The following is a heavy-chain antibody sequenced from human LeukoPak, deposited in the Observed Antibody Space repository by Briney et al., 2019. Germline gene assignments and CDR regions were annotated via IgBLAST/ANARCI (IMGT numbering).Heavy chain of an antibody. CDR3: ASKSTDHGELRFDY. Sequence: SETLSLTCTLSGDSTNTYFWSWIRQSPGKGLEWIGYIYHTGTTNYNPSLKSRVTISVDTSKNQFSLKVNSVTAADTGVYYCASKSTDHGELRFDYWGQGTLVTVSS. D-gene: IGHD4-17*01. CDR2: IYHTGTT. CDR1: GDSTNTYF. J-gene: IGHJ4*02. V-gene: IGHV4-59*01.